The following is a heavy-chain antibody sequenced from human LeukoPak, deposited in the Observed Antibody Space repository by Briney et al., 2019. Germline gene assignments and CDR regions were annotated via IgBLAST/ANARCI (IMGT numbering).Heavy chain of an antibody. J-gene: IGHJ6*02. D-gene: IGHD4-11*01. Sequence: SETLSLTCTVSGGSISSYYWSWIRQPAGKGLEWIGRIYTSGSTIYNPSLKSRVTMSVDTSKNQFSLKLSSVTAADTAVYYCARDLRVTTIRYYYYGMDVWGQGTTDTVSS. V-gene: IGHV4-4*07. CDR2: IYTSGST. CDR3: ARDLRVTTIRYYYYGMDV. CDR1: GGSISSYY.